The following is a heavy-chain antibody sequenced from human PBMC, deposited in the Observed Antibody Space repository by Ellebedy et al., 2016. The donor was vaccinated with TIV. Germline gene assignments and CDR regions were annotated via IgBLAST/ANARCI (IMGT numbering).Heavy chain of an antibody. CDR1: GFTFSDYY. Sequence: GGSLRLSCAASGFTFSDYYMSWIRQAPGKGLEWVSYISSSSSYTNYADSVKGRFTISRDNAKNTLYLQMNSLRAEDSAIYYCARRDNYGHIGYWGRGTLVTGSS. CDR2: ISSSSSYT. D-gene: IGHD5-18*01. CDR3: ARRDNYGHIGY. V-gene: IGHV3-11*06. J-gene: IGHJ4*02.